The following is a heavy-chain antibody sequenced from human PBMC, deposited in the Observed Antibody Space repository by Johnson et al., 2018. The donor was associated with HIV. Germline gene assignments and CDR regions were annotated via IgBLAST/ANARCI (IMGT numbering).Heavy chain of an antibody. D-gene: IGHD4-23*01. CDR3: ARAPRWFNVFDI. CDR2: IKQDGSEK. V-gene: IGHV3-7*05. Sequence: VHLVESGGGLVQPGGSLRLSCPASGFTFSSYWMNWVRQAPGKGLEWVANIKQDGSEKYYVDSVKGRFTISRDNAKNSLYLQMNSLRAEDTAVYYCARAPRWFNVFDIWGQGTMVTVSS. CDR1: GFTFSSYW. J-gene: IGHJ3*02.